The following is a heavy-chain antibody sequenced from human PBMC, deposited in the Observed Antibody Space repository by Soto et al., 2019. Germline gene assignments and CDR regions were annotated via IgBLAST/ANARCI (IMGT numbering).Heavy chain of an antibody. CDR1: GFTFSSYA. CDR3: AKGAPYDSSGPNAFDI. D-gene: IGHD3-22*01. CDR2: ISGSGGST. J-gene: IGHJ3*02. V-gene: IGHV3-23*01. Sequence: GGSLRLSCAASGFTFSSYAMSWVRQAPGKGLEWVSAISGSGGSTYYADSVKGRFTISRDNSKNTLYLQMNSLRAEDTAVYYGAKGAPYDSSGPNAFDIGGQGKMVPVSS.